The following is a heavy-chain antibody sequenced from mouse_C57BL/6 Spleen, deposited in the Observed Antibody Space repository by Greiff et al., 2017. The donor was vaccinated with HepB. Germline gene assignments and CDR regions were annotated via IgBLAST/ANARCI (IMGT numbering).Heavy chain of an antibody. V-gene: IGHV1-52*01. D-gene: IGHD2-2*01. J-gene: IGHJ2*01. Sequence: VQLQQPGAELVRPGSSVKLSCKASGYTFTSYWMHWVKQRPIQGLEWIGNIDPSDSETHYNQKFKDKATLTVDKSSSTAYMQLSSLTSEDSAVYYCAREVTTFYYFDYWGQGTTLTVSS. CDR3: AREVTTFYYFDY. CDR2: IDPSDSET. CDR1: GYTFTSYW.